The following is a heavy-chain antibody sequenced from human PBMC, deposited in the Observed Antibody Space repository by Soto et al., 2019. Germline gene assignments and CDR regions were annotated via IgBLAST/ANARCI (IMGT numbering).Heavy chain of an antibody. D-gene: IGHD1-7*01. V-gene: IGHV3-7*01. CDR3: ARAGITGTTGMDV. Sequence: ESGGGLVQPGGSLRLSCAASGFTFSSYWMSWVRQAPGKGLEWVANIKQDGSEKYYVDSVKGRFTISRDNAKNSLYLQMNSLRAEDTAVYYCARAGITGTTGMDVWGKGTTVTVSS. CDR1: GFTFSSYW. J-gene: IGHJ6*04. CDR2: IKQDGSEK.